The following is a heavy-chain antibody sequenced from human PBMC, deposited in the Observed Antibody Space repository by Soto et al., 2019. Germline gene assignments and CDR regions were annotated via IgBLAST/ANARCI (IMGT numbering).Heavy chain of an antibody. V-gene: IGHV4-34*01. J-gene: IGHJ3*02. CDR1: GGSFSGYY. CDR3: ARTGYSSGWYKAAFDI. CDR2: INHSGST. D-gene: IGHD6-19*01. Sequence: SETLSLTGAVYGGSFSGYYWIWIRQPRGKGLEWIGEINHSGSTNYNPSLKSRVTISVDTSKNQFSLKLSSVTAEDTAVYYCARTGYSSGWYKAAFDIWGQGTMVTVSS.